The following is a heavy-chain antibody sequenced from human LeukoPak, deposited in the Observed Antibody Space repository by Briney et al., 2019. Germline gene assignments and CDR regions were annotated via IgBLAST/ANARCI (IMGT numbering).Heavy chain of an antibody. CDR3: ARQTSGVFDY. V-gene: IGHV5-51*01. D-gene: IGHD3-3*01. Sequence: ESLXISCKTXXXXXXXXWIVXXXXXXXXGXEWMGIMYPGKSDIRYSPSFRGQVTISADKSISTAFLQWSSLKASDTAMYYCARQTSGVFDYWGQGALVTVSS. CDR1: XXXXXXXW. CDR2: MYPGKSDI. J-gene: IGHJ4*02.